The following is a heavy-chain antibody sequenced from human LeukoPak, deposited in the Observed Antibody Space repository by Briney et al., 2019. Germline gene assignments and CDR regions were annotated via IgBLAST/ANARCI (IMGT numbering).Heavy chain of an antibody. V-gene: IGHV4-59*08. CDR3: AGLPGVGNNPPFDY. Sequence: PSETLSLTCTVSGGAISGHYWSWVRQPPGKGLECIGYIYSRGSTNYNPSLKSRVTMSVDTSNNQFSLRLTSVTAADTAVYYCAGLPGVGNNPPFDYWGQGTLVTVSS. CDR1: GGAISGHY. J-gene: IGHJ4*02. CDR2: IYSRGST. D-gene: IGHD4-23*01.